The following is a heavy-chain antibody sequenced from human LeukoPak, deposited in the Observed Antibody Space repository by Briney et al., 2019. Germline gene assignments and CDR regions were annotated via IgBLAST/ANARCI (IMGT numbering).Heavy chain of an antibody. J-gene: IGHJ4*02. CDR3: ARTVTTPALDY. Sequence: SETLSLTCAVYGGSFSGYYWSWIRQPPGKGLEWIGEINHSGSTNYNPSLESRVTISVDTPKNQFSLKVSSVTAADTAVYYCARTVTTPALDYRGQGTLVTVSS. V-gene: IGHV4-34*01. CDR2: INHSGST. D-gene: IGHD4-11*01. CDR1: GGSFSGYY.